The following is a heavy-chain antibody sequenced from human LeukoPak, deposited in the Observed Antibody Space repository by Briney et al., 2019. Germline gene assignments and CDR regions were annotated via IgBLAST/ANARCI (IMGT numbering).Heavy chain of an antibody. J-gene: IGHJ4*02. CDR2: TYYTSNWFN. D-gene: IGHD4-23*01. V-gene: IGHV6-1*01. CDR3: ARDNDYGGYYFDY. Sequence: SQTLSLTCAISGDSVSSNSASWHWIRQSPSRGLQWLGRTYYTSNWFNDYAVSLKSRITINPDTSKNQFSLQLNSVTPEDTAVYFCARDNDYGGYYFDYWGQGTLVTVSS. CDR1: GDSVSSNSAS.